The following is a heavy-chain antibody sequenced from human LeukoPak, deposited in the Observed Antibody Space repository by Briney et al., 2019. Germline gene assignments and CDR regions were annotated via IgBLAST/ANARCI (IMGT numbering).Heavy chain of an antibody. CDR2: ISYDGSNK. Sequence: GGSLRLSCAASGFTFSSYGMHWVRQAPGKELEWVAVISYDGSNKYYADSVKGRFTISRDNSKNTLYLQMNSLRAEDTAVYYCAKDLSGSHTCWGQGTLVTVSS. CDR1: GFTFSSYG. D-gene: IGHD2-15*01. J-gene: IGHJ4*02. CDR3: AKDLSGSHTC. V-gene: IGHV3-30*18.